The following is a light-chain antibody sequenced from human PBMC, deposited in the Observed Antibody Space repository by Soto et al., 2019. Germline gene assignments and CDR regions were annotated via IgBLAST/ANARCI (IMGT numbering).Light chain of an antibody. CDR2: GAS. Sequence: EIVLTQSPGTLSLSPGERSTLSCRASQNVDTNYLAWYQQKPGQAPRTIIFGASGRATGIPDRFSGSGSGTDFTLTISRLEPEDFAMYYCQQYGSLSWTFGQGTKVDIK. J-gene: IGKJ1*01. CDR3: QQYGSLSWT. V-gene: IGKV3-20*01. CDR1: QNVDTNY.